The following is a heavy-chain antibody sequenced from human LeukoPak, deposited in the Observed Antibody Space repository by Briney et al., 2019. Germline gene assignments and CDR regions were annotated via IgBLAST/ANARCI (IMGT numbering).Heavy chain of an antibody. J-gene: IGHJ4*02. D-gene: IGHD6-13*01. CDR1: RFTFSSYA. CDR3: ARGSSWYYNY. Sequence: GRSLRLSCAASRFTFSSYAMHWVRQAPGKGLEWVAVISYDGSNKYYADSVKGRFTISRDNSKNTLYLQMNSLRAEDTAVYYCARGSSWYYNYWGQGTLVTVSS. CDR2: ISYDGSNK. V-gene: IGHV3-30*04.